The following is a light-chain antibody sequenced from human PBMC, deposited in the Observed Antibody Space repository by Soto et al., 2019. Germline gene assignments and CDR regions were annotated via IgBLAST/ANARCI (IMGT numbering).Light chain of an antibody. Sequence: QSALTQPASVSGSPGQSITIYCTGTSSDIGVYNYVSWYQQHPGKAPKLVICEVSNRPSGVSSRFSGSKSGNTASLTISGLRAEVEADYYFTSFPTTNIRVFGGGTKVTVL. CDR2: EVS. V-gene: IGLV2-14*01. CDR3: TSFPTTNIRV. J-gene: IGLJ3*02. CDR1: SSDIGVYNY.